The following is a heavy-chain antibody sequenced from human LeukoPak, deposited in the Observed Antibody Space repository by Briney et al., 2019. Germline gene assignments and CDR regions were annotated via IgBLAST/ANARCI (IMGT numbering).Heavy chain of an antibody. D-gene: IGHD3-22*01. V-gene: IGHV3-74*01. CDR2: IDPDGSST. CDR3: IRGGISGGYSAWGL. Sequence: PGRSLRLSCAASGFTFSDYWMHWVRQTPGKGLVWVSRIDPDGSSTTYADSVKGRFTISRDNAKNTVYLQMNSLGAEDTAVYYCIRGGISGGYSAWGLWGRGTLVTVSS. J-gene: IGHJ2*01. CDR1: GFTFSDYW.